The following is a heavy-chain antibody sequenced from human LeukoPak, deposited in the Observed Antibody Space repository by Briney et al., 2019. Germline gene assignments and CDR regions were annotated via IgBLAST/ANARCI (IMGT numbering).Heavy chain of an antibody. Sequence: ASVKVSCKASGYTFTSYYMHWVRQAPGQELEWMGIINPSGGSTSYAQKFQGRVTMTRDTSTSTVYMELSSLRSEDTAVYYCARRLRGAHYYDSRSTSPFDYWGQGTLVTVSS. CDR1: GYTFTSYY. CDR3: ARRLRGAHYYDSRSTSPFDY. J-gene: IGHJ4*02. D-gene: IGHD3-22*01. V-gene: IGHV1-46*01. CDR2: INPSGGST.